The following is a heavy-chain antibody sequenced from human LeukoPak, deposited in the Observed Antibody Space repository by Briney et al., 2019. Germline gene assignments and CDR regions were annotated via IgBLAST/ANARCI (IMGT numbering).Heavy chain of an antibody. Sequence: SETLSLTCTVSGGSISSGGYYWSWIRQHPGKGLEWIGYIYYSGSTYYNPSLKSRVTISVDTSKNQFSLKLGSVTAADTAVYYCARSHGDYVAWFDPWGQGTLVTVSS. CDR3: ARSHGDYVAWFDP. CDR2: IYYSGST. CDR1: GGSISSGGYY. V-gene: IGHV4-31*03. D-gene: IGHD4-17*01. J-gene: IGHJ5*02.